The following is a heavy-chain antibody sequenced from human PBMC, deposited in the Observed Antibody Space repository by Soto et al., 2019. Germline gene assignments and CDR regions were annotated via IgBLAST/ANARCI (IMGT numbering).Heavy chain of an antibody. J-gene: IGHJ6*02. CDR3: ARDPLIGTTDYGLDV. D-gene: IGHD1-7*01. V-gene: IGHV3-74*01. Sequence: EVQLVESGGGLVQPGGSLRLSCAASGFTFSTYWMHWVRQPPGKGLVWVSRINNDGSNTAYADSVKGRFTSSRDNAQSTLYLQMNSLRAEDTAVYYCARDPLIGTTDYGLDVWGQGTTVSVSS. CDR2: INNDGSNT. CDR1: GFTFSTYW.